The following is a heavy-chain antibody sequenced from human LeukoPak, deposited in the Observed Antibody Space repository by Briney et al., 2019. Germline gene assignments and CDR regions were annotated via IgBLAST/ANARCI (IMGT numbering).Heavy chain of an antibody. J-gene: IGHJ4*02. V-gene: IGHV3-66*01. CDR3: ARGSSSSWYVYDY. Sequence: GGSLRLSCAAFGFTFSKAWMSWVRQAPGKGLEWVSVIYSGGSTYYADSVKGRFTISRDNSKNTLYLQMNSLRAEDTAVYYCARGSSSSWYVYDYWGQGTLVTVSS. CDR1: GFTFSKAW. D-gene: IGHD6-13*01. CDR2: IYSGGST.